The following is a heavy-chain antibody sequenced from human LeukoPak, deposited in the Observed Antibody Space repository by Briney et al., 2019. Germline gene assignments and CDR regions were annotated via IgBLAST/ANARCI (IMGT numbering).Heavy chain of an antibody. D-gene: IGHD3-22*01. CDR1: GFTFSSYS. J-gene: IGHJ4*02. CDR3: ARDFGVDYCDSSGYFQ. Sequence: AGGSLRLSCAASGFTFSSYSMNWVRQAPGKGLEWVSSISSSSSYIYYADSVKGRFTISRDNAKNSLYLRMNSLRAEDTAVYYCARDFGVDYCDSSGYFQWGQGTLVTVSS. CDR2: ISSSSSYI. V-gene: IGHV3-21*01.